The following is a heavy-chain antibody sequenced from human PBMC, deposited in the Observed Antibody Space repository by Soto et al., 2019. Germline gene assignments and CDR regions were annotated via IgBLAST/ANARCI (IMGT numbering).Heavy chain of an antibody. CDR1: GDSIRGGGHY. D-gene: IGHD7-27*01. Sequence: SETLSLTCSVSGDSIRGGGHYWNWIRQFPGKGLEWIGYVYHSGSTHYNPSLRGRLTISIDTSKNQFSLRLISVTAADTALYYCARDTGLAPTVWGYWGHGTQVTVSS. CDR2: VYHSGST. V-gene: IGHV4-31*03. CDR3: ARDTGLAPTVWGY. J-gene: IGHJ4*03.